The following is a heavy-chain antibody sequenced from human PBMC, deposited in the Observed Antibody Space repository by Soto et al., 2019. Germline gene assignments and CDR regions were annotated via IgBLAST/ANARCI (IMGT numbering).Heavy chain of an antibody. Sequence: SLRLSCAASGFTFSSYAMHWVRQSPGKGLEWVAVISYDGSNKYYADSVKGRFTISRDNSKNTLYLQMNSLRAEDTAVYYCARAQHDSSGYYLQWGQAILVTGSS. CDR1: GFTFSSYA. V-gene: IGHV3-30-3*01. D-gene: IGHD3-22*01. J-gene: IGHJ4*02. CDR3: ARAQHDSSGYYLQ. CDR2: ISYDGSNK.